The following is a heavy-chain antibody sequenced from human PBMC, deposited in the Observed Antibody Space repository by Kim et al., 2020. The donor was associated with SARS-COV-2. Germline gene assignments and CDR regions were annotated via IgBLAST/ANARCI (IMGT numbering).Heavy chain of an antibody. Sequence: GGSLRLSCAASGFTFSSYAMSWVRQAPGKGLEWVSAISGSGGSTYYADSVKGRFTISRDNSKNTLYLQMNSLRAEDTAVYYCAKDRRVLLWFGELLHGGAFDIWGQGTMVTVSS. CDR1: GFTFSSYA. CDR2: ISGSGGST. V-gene: IGHV3-23*01. CDR3: AKDRRVLLWFGELLHGGAFDI. D-gene: IGHD3-10*01. J-gene: IGHJ3*02.